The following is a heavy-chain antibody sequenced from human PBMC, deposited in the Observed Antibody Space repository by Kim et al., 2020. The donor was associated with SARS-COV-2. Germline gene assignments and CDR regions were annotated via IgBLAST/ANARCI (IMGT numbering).Heavy chain of an antibody. J-gene: IGHJ4*02. Sequence: KGRFTISRDNSKNTVYRQMNSLRAEDTAVYYCARDRGATYYYDSSGYPDYWGQGTRVTVSS. V-gene: IGHV3-30*07. D-gene: IGHD3-22*01. CDR3: ARDRGATYYYDSSGYPDY.